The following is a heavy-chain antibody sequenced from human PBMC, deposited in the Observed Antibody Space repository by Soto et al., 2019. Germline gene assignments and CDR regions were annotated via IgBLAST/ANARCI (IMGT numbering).Heavy chain of an antibody. CDR1: GGSISSYY. J-gene: IGHJ4*02. Sequence: PSETLSLTCTVSGGSISSYYWSWIRQPPGKGLEWIGYIYYSGSTNYNPSLKSRVTISVDTSKNQFSLKLSSVTAADTAVYYCARDYRTGYYSYFDHWGQGTLVTVSS. V-gene: IGHV4-59*01. CDR3: ARDYRTGYYSYFDH. D-gene: IGHD3-9*01. CDR2: IYYSGST.